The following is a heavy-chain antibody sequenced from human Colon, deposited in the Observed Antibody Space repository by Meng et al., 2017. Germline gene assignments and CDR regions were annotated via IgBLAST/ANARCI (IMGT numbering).Heavy chain of an antibody. CDR1: AFAFRSYG. D-gene: IGHD1-14*01. Sequence: QVQLVESGGGLVQPGRSLRHSCEASAFAFRSYGMRWVRQAPGKGLEWVAVISSDANYKYYAASVQGRFSISRDNSENTVYLQMNSLRPEDMSTYYCASSHNLYLVYWGQGTLVTVSS. CDR2: ISSDANYK. V-gene: IGHV3-30*06. J-gene: IGHJ4*02. CDR3: ASSHNLYLVY.